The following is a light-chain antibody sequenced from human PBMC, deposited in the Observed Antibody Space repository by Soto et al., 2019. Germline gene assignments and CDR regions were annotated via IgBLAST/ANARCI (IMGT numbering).Light chain of an antibody. V-gene: IGLV2-14*03. J-gene: IGLJ2*01. CDR1: NSDIGGYNY. Sequence: QSVLTQPASVSGSPGQSITISCTGTNSDIGGYNYVSWYQQHPGKAPKLMIYDVSNRPSGVSYRFSGSKSGNTASLTISGLQAEDEADYYCSSSTSRSTLGVFGGGTKLIVL. CDR3: SSSTSRSTLGV. CDR2: DVS.